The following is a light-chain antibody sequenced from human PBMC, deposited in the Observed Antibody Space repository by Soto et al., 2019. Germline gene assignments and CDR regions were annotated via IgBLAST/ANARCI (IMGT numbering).Light chain of an antibody. Sequence: EIVLTQSPATLSLSPGERATLSCRASQTVGYLDWYQQKPSQAPRLLIYDASRRATGIPARFSGSGSGTDFPLTVSSLEPEDFAVYYCQQRSTWPWTFGQGTKVEIK. CDR3: QQRSTWPWT. J-gene: IGKJ1*01. V-gene: IGKV3-11*01. CDR1: QTVGY. CDR2: DAS.